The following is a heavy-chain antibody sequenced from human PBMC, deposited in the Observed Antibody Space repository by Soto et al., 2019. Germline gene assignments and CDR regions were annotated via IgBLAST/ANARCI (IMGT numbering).Heavy chain of an antibody. V-gene: IGHV5-51*03. CDR1: GYSFSSYW. CDR3: ARPAVPGSANWFDP. CDR2: IYPDDSDT. J-gene: IGHJ5*02. D-gene: IGHD6-19*01. Sequence: EVQLVQSGAEVKKPGESLKISCQGAGYSFSSYWIGWVRQMPGKGLEWMGIIYPDDSDTRYSPSFQGQVTISADKSTSTAYLQWSSLKASDTAMYYCARPAVPGSANWFDPWGQGTLVTVSS.